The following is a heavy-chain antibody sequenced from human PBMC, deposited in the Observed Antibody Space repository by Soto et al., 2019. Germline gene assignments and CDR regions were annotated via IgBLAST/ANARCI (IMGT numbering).Heavy chain of an antibody. CDR3: ELRYLEWVS. J-gene: IGHJ4*02. CDR1: GFTFTNYA. V-gene: IGHV3-23*01. Sequence: GGSLRLSCAASGFTFTNYAMSWVRQAPGKGLGWVAVISSSGVSTNYADSVTGRFTISIDRSKNTLFLLMNSLRAEDTAVYYCELRYLEWVSWGQGTLVTVSS. D-gene: IGHD3-3*01. CDR2: ISSSGVST.